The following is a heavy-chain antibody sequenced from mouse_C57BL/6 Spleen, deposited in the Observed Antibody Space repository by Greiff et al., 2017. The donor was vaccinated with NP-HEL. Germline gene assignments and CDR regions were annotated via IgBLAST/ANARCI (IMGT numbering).Heavy chain of an antibody. CDR2: IDPSDSYT. V-gene: IGHV1-50*01. CDR1: GYTFTSYW. Sequence: QVQLQQPGAELVKPGASVKLSCKASGYTFTSYWMQWVKQRPGQGLEWIGEIDPSDSYTNYNQKFKGKATLTVDTSSSTAYMQLSSLTSEDSAVYYCARYRWDFDVWGTGTTVTVSS. J-gene: IGHJ1*03. CDR3: ARYRWDFDV.